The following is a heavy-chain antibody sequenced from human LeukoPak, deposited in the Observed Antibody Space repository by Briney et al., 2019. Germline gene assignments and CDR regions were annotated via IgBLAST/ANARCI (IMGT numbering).Heavy chain of an antibody. CDR2: ISYDGSNK. J-gene: IGHJ4*02. CDR1: GFTFSSYA. V-gene: IGHV3-30*04. Sequence: GRSLRLSCAASGFTFSSYAMHWVRQAPGKGLEWVAVISYDGSNKYYADSVKGRFTISRDNSKNTLYLQMNSLRTEDTAVYYCASEAAELGQIDYWGQGTLVTVSS. D-gene: IGHD1-7*01. CDR3: ASEAAELGQIDY.